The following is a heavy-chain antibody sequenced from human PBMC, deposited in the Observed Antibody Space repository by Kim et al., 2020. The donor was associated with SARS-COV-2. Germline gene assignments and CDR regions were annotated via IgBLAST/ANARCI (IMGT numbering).Heavy chain of an antibody. CDR2: IDPSDSYT. Sequence: GESLKISCKGSGYSFTSYWISWVRQMPGKGLEWMGRIDPSDSYTNYSPSFQGHVTISADKSISTAYLQWSSLKASDTAMYYCARWSADYYYYYGMDVWGQGTTVTVSS. CDR1: GYSFTSYW. CDR3: ARWSADYYYYYGMDV. D-gene: IGHD1-26*01. J-gene: IGHJ6*02. V-gene: IGHV5-10-1*01.